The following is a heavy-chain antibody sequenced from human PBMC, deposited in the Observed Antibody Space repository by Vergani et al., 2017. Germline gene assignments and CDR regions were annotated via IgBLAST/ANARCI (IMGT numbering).Heavy chain of an antibody. CDR3: ARESAVAGFLGY. V-gene: IGHV1-46*01. CDR1: GYTFTGYY. J-gene: IGHJ4*02. D-gene: IGHD6-19*01. CDR2: INPSGGST. Sequence: QVQLVQSGAEVKRPGASVKVSCKASGYTFTGYYIHWVRQAPGQGLEWMGIINPSGGSTSYAQKFQGRVTMTRDTSTSTVYMELSSLRSEDTAVYYCARESAVAGFLGYWGQGTLVTVSS.